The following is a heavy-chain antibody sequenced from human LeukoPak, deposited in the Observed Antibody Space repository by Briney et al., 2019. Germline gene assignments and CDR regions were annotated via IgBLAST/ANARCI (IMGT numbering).Heavy chain of an antibody. D-gene: IGHD5-24*01. J-gene: IGHJ4*02. CDR3: ARDRGGDGINYYFDY. V-gene: IGHV3-33*01. Sequence: RGSLRLSCVASGFTSSSYDMHWVRQAPDKGLEWVAVIWYDGSNKYYADSVKGRFTISRDNSKNTLYLQVNSLRAEDTAVYYCARDRGGDGINYYFDYWGQGTLVTVSS. CDR2: IWYDGSNK. CDR1: GFTSSSYD.